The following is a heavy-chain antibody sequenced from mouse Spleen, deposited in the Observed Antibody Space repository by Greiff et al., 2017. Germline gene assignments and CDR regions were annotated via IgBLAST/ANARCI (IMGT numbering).Heavy chain of an antibody. D-gene: IGHD2-13*01. CDR2: IYPGSGNT. V-gene: IGHV1-76*01. Sequence: FQLQQSGAELVRPGASVKLSCKASGYTFTDYYINWVKQRPGQGLEWIARIYPGSGNTYYNEKFKGKATLTAEKSSSTAYMQLSSLTSEDSAVYFCARGLGWFAYWGQGTLVTVSA. J-gene: IGHJ3*01. CDR1: GYTFTDYY. CDR3: ARGLGWFAY.